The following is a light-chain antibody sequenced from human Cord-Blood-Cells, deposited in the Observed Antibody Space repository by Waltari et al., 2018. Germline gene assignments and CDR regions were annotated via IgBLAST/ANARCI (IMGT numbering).Light chain of an antibody. Sequence: SALTQLPSASASPVQSVTISCTGTRSDVGGYNYVYWYQQHPAKAPKLMIYEVSKRPSGVPDRFSGSKSVNTASLTVSGLQAEDEADYYCSSYAGSNNLVFGGGTKLTVL. V-gene: IGLV2-8*01. CDR3: SSYAGSNNLV. CDR2: EVS. CDR1: RSDVGGYNY. J-gene: IGLJ3*02.